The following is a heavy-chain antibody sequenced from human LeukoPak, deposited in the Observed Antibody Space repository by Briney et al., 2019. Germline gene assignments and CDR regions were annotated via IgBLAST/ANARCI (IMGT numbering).Heavy chain of an antibody. CDR2: SYYSGST. V-gene: IGHV4-39*01. Sequence: SETLSLTCTVSGGSISSSSYYWGWIRQPPGKGLEWIGSSYYSGSTSYNPSLKSRAPSSVDTSKNQFSLRMSSVTAADTAVYYCARPRISYSSGWYRGDKDLPDDYWGQGTLVTVSS. D-gene: IGHD6-19*01. CDR1: GGSISSSSYY. J-gene: IGHJ4*02. CDR3: ARPRISYSSGWYRGDKDLPDDY.